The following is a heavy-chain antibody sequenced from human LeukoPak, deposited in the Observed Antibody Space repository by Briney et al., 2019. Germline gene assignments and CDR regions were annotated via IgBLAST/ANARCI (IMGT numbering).Heavy chain of an antibody. J-gene: IGHJ4*02. Sequence: GGSLRLSCAASGFTFSSYAMHWVRQAPGKGLEYVSAISSNGGSTYYANSVKGRFTVSRDNSKNTLYVQMKSLRAEDTAVYYCAKDFVVVPGNVNYFDYWGQGTLVTVSS. D-gene: IGHD2-21*02. CDR2: ISSNGGST. CDR1: GFTFSSYA. V-gene: IGHV3-64*01. CDR3: AKDFVVVPGNVNYFDY.